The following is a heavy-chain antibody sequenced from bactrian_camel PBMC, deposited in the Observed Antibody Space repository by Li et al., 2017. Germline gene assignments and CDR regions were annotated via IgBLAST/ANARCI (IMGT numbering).Heavy chain of an antibody. Sequence: VQLVESGGGLVQPGGSLRLSCAASGYTDSTNCVAWFRQAPGNECEVVSTISSDGSTYYADPVKGRFTISQDNANNTVYLQMNSLKPEDTAVYYCAADALYGGNCREAYAYRGQGTQVTVS. D-gene: IGHD6*01. V-gene: IGHV3S53*01. CDR1: GYTDSTNC. J-gene: IGHJ4*01. CDR2: ISSDGST. CDR3: AADALYGGNCREAYAY.